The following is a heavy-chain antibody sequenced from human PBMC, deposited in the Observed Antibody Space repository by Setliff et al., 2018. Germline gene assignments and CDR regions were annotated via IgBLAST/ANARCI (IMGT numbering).Heavy chain of an antibody. CDR2: ISYSGNT. V-gene: IGHV4-31*03. D-gene: IGHD3-10*01. J-gene: IGHJ5*02. CDR3: ARDRSALVRGVVHHNYFDP. CDR1: GASIRSGTFY. Sequence: SETLSLTCTVSGASIRSGTFYWSWIRLHPGKGLEWIGYISYSGNTYYNPSFEGRLALSVDASMNQFPLRLNSVTAADSAIYYCARDRSALVRGVVHHNYFDPWGQGNKVTVSS.